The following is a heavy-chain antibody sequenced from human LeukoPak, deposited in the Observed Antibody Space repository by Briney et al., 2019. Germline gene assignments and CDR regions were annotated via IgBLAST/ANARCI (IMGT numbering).Heavy chain of an antibody. Sequence: GGSLRLSCAASGFTVSSNYMSWVRQAPGKGLEWVSVIYSGGSTYYADSVKGRFTISRDNSKNTLYLQMNSLRAEDTAVYYCAKSRASIVVVVAATFLTDNWFDPWGQGTLVTVSS. CDR3: AKSRASIVVVVAATFLTDNWFDP. D-gene: IGHD2-15*01. CDR1: GFTVSSNY. V-gene: IGHV3-53*01. J-gene: IGHJ5*02. CDR2: IYSGGST.